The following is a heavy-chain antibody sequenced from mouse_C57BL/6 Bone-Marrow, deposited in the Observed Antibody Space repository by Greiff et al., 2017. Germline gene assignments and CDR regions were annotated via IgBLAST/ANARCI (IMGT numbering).Heavy chain of an antibody. V-gene: IGHV14-2*01. CDR3: AWGDYYGTKSYFDY. J-gene: IGHJ2*01. CDR2: IDPEDGET. CDR1: GFNIKDYY. D-gene: IGHD1-1*01. Sequence: EVQLQQSGAELVKPGASVKLSCTASGFNIKDYYMHWVKQRTEQGLEWIGRIDPEDGETKYAPKFPGKATITADTSSNTAYLQLSSLTSEDTAVDYCAWGDYYGTKSYFDYGGQGTTLTVSS.